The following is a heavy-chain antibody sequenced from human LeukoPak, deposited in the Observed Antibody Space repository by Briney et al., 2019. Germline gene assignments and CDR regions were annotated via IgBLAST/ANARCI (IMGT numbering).Heavy chain of an antibody. Sequence: PGGSLRLSCAASGFTFDDYAMHWVRQAPGKGLEWVSGISWNSGSIGYADSVKGRFTISRDNAKNSVYLQMNSLRAEDTAVYYCAKDVDYGGHYGMDVWGQGTTVTVSS. CDR1: GFTFDDYA. J-gene: IGHJ6*02. CDR2: ISWNSGSI. CDR3: AKDVDYGGHYGMDV. D-gene: IGHD4-23*01. V-gene: IGHV3-9*01.